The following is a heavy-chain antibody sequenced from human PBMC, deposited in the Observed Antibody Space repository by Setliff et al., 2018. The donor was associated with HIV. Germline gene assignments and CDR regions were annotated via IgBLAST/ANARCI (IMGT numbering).Heavy chain of an antibody. CDR3: AKDQTMEAFYYYYGMDV. CDR1: GFTFDDYG. J-gene: IGHJ6*02. D-gene: IGHD3-10*01. CDR2: INWNGGST. V-gene: IGHV3-20*04. Sequence: GGSLRLSCAASGFTFDDYGMSWVRQAPGKGLEWVSGINWNGGSTGDADSVRGRFTISRENSKNTLDLQMNSLRGEDTAVYYCAKDQTMEAFYYYYGMDVWGQGTTVTVSS.